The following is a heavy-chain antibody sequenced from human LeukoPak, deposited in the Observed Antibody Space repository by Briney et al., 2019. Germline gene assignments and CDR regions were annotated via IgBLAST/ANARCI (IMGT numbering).Heavy chain of an antibody. D-gene: IGHD2-15*01. J-gene: IGHJ4*02. CDR2: ISGSGGKT. Sequence: PGGSLRLACAASGFTFSCYAMSWVRHAPGKGLEWVSAISGSGGKTYFADSVKGRFTISRDNSKNTLYLQMNSLRAEDTAVYYCAREHCSGASCYGYFDYWGQGTLVIVSS. V-gene: IGHV3-23*01. CDR1: GFTFSCYA. CDR3: AREHCSGASCYGYFDY.